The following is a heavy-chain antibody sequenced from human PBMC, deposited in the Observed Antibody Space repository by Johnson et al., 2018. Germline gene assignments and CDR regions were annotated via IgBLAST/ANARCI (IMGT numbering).Heavy chain of an antibody. Sequence: VQLQESGGGLVQPGGSLRLSCAASGFTFSSYWMHWVRQAPGKGLVWVSRINSDGSSTSYADSVKGRFTISRDNAKNTLYLQINSLRAEDTAVYYCAKDPRSSSGYEGYYMDVWGKGTTVTVSS. CDR1: GFTFSSYW. D-gene: IGHD6-13*01. CDR2: INSDGSST. J-gene: IGHJ6*03. V-gene: IGHV3-74*01. CDR3: AKDPRSSSGYEGYYMDV.